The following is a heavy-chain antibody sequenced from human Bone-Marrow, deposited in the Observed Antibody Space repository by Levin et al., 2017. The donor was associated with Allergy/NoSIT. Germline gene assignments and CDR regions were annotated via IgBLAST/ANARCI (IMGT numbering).Heavy chain of an antibody. Sequence: GESLKISCQVSGYTLNEFSTHWVRQAPGKGLEWMGGFDPEVGETIYAQKFQGRVTMTEDRSADTAYMELTSLTSDDTAVYFCARDSSSWDYYFDNWGQGTLVTVSP. CDR1: GYTLNEFS. CDR3: ARDSSSWDYYFDN. J-gene: IGHJ4*02. D-gene: IGHD6-13*01. CDR2: FDPEVGET. V-gene: IGHV1-24*01.